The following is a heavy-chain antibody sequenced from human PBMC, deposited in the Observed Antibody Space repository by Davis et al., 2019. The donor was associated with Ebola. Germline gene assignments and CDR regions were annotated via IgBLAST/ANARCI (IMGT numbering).Heavy chain of an antibody. V-gene: IGHV3-11*06. Sequence: PGGSLRLSCAVSGFTLDDFYMHWIRQPPGKGLEWISYISTTGSYTKYVDSVEGRFTISRDIAKNSLFLEMSSLSVEDTAVYYCARGSSGWSFSDTYYFDYWGQGTLVTVSS. CDR1: GFTLDDFY. CDR2: ISTTGSYT. CDR3: ARGSSGWSFSDTYYFDY. J-gene: IGHJ4*02. D-gene: IGHD6-19*01.